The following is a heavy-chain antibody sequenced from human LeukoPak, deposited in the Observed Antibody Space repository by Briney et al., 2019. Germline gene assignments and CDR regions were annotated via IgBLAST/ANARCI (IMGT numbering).Heavy chain of an antibody. Sequence: SETLPLTCTVSGGSISSGGYSWSWIRQPPGKGLEWIGYIYHSGSTYYNPSLKSRVTISVDRSKNQFSLKLSSVTAADTAVYYCARSYYYGSGIGAFDIWGQGTMVTVAP. CDR1: GGSISSGGYS. CDR3: ARSYYYGSGIGAFDI. V-gene: IGHV4-30-2*01. D-gene: IGHD3-10*01. J-gene: IGHJ3*02. CDR2: IYHSGST.